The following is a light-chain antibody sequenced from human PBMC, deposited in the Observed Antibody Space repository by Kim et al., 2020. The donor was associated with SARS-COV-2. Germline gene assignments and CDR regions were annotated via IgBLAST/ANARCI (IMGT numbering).Light chain of an antibody. J-gene: IGKJ2*01. V-gene: IGKV1-39*01. CDR3: QQSYSILYT. Sequence: DIQMTQSPSSLSASVGDRVTITCRASQSISSYLSWYQQKPGKAPKLLIYAASSLQSGVPSRFSGSGSGTDFTLTISSLQPEDFATYYCQQSYSILYTFGQGTKLEI. CDR2: AAS. CDR1: QSISSY.